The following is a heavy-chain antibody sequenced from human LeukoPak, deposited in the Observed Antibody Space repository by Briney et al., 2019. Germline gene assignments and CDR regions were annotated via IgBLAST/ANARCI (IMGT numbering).Heavy chain of an antibody. J-gene: IGHJ6*02. D-gene: IGHD3-10*01. CDR1: GGSISSSSYY. CDR3: ARLKRYYGSGSYYNRPHYYGMDV. V-gene: IGHV4-39*01. CDR2: IYYSGST. Sequence: PSETLSLTCTVSGGSISSSSYYWGWIRQPPGKGLEWIGSIYYSGSTYYNPSLKSRVTISVDTSKNQFSLKLSSVTAADTAVYYCARLKRYYGSGSYYNRPHYYGMDVWGQGTTVTVSS.